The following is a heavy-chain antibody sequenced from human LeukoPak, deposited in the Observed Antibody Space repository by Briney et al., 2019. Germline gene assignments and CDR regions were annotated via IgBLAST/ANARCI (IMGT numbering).Heavy chain of an antibody. V-gene: IGHV1-2*02. D-gene: IGHD6-19*01. Sequence: ASVKVSCKTSGYIFTDYYMHWVRQAPGQGLEWMGCVNPNSGGTNSAQKFQGRVTMTRDTSISTAYMELSRLRSDDTAVYYCAKAASRFGYSSGLFDYWGQGTLVTVSS. J-gene: IGHJ4*02. CDR3: AKAASRFGYSSGLFDY. CDR1: GYIFTDYY. CDR2: VNPNSGGT.